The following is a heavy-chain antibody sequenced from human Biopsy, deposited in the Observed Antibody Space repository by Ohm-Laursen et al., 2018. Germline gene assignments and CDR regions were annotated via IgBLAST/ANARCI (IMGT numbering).Heavy chain of an antibody. J-gene: IGHJ6*02. V-gene: IGHV3-30*18. Sequence: SLRLSCTTSGFTFSNSGMHWVRQAPGKGLEWVAAISYDGSKTDYGDSVKGRLNISRDNSKNTLDLQMSSLRVEDTAVYFCAKDKGTFNFYYYGMDVWGQGTTVTVSS. CDR3: AKDKGTFNFYYYGMDV. CDR2: ISYDGSKT. D-gene: IGHD2/OR15-2a*01. CDR1: GFTFSNSG.